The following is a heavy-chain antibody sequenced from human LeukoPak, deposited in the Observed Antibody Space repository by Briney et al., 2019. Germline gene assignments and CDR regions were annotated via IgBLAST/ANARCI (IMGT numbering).Heavy chain of an antibody. V-gene: IGHV4-34*01. D-gene: IGHD6-19*01. CDR1: GGSFSGYY. J-gene: IGHJ4*02. CDR3: ARGVVPGIAVH. CDR2: INHSGST. Sequence: SETLSLTCAVYGGSFSGYYWSWIRQPPGKGLEWIGEINHSGSTNYNPSLKSRVTISVDTSKNQFSLKLSSVTAADTAVYYCARGVVPGIAVHWGQGTLVTVSS.